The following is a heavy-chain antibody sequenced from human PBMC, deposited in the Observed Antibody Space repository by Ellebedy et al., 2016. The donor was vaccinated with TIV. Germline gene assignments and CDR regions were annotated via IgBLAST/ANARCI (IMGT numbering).Heavy chain of an antibody. CDR1: GFNFHTFG. V-gene: IGHV3-30*12. CDR3: ARDTYGSGSYEDGALDI. CDR2: ISHDASKQ. Sequence: GGSLRLXXATSGFNFHTFGMHWVRKAPGKGLEWLAVISHDASKQYYSDSVKGRFTISRDNAKNSVFLQMNSLRAEDTAVYYCARDTYGSGSYEDGALDIWGQGTLVAVSS. D-gene: IGHD3-10*01. J-gene: IGHJ3*02.